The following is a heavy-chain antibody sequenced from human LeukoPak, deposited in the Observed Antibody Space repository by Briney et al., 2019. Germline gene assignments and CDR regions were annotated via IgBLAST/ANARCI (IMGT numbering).Heavy chain of an antibody. Sequence: ASVKVSCKASGYTFSDYYIHWMRQAPGQGLEWMGWINPQTGDTHYAQNFQGRVTLTRDTSISTAYMELSSLRSDDTAVYYCARDGDDCASTSCRAFGFWGQGTLVTVSS. D-gene: IGHD2/OR15-2a*01. J-gene: IGHJ4*02. V-gene: IGHV1-2*02. CDR2: INPQTGDT. CDR3: ARDGDDCASTSCRAFGF. CDR1: GYTFSDYY.